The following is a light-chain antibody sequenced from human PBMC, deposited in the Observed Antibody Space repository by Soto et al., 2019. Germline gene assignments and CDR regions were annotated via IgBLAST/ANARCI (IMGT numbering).Light chain of an antibody. V-gene: IGLV2-14*03. Sequence: QSALTQHASVSGSPGQSITISCTGTSSDVGGYKYVSWYQQHPGKAPKLMIYDIRNRPSGVSNRFSGSKSGNTASLTISGLQAEDEADYYCSSYTSSSTRVFGTGTKLTVL. CDR3: SSYTSSSTRV. CDR1: SSDVGGYKY. CDR2: DIR. J-gene: IGLJ1*01.